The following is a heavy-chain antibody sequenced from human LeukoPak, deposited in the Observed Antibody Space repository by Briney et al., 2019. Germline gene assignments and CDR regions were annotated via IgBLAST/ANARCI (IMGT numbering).Heavy chain of an antibody. D-gene: IGHD5-12*01. CDR2: IKEDGSEA. V-gene: IGHV3-7*05. J-gene: IGHJ4*02. CDR1: GFPFSGYW. Sequence: TGGSLRLSCAASGFPFSGYWMTWVRQAPGRGLEWVATIKEDGSEAYFGDSVKGRFAISRDNAKNSLYLQMNSLRAEDTAVYYCARRGYSGYDHLYYFDYWGQGTLVTVSS. CDR3: ARRGYSGYDHLYYFDY.